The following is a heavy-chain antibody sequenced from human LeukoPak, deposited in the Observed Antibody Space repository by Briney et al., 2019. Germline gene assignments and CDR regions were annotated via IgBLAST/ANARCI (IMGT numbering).Heavy chain of an antibody. CDR3: AKDSRLWFGEFYYFDY. D-gene: IGHD3-10*01. CDR2: ISWNSGSI. CDR1: GFTFSSYA. Sequence: PGGSLRLSCAASGFTFSSYAMSWVRQAPGKGLEWVSGISWNSGSIGYADSVKGRFTISRDNAKNSLYLQMNSLRAEDTALYYCAKDSRLWFGEFYYFDYWGQGTLVTVSS. V-gene: IGHV3-9*01. J-gene: IGHJ4*02.